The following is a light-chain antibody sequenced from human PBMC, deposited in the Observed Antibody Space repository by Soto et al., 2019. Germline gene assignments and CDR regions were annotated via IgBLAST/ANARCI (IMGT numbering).Light chain of an antibody. Sequence: SYERTQPPSVSVSPGQTASITCSGDKLGDKYACWYQQKPGQSPVLVIYQDSKRPSGIPERFSGSNSGNTATLTISGTQAMDEADYYCQAWDSSTAYVVFGGGTKVTVL. CDR2: QDS. CDR3: QAWDSSTAYVV. CDR1: KLGDKY. J-gene: IGLJ2*01. V-gene: IGLV3-1*01.